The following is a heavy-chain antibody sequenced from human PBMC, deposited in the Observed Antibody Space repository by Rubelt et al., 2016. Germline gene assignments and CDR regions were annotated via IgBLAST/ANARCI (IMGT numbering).Heavy chain of an antibody. CDR3: ARDQSYYGSGEFLGDYGMDV. CDR1: GFTFSSYS. CDR2: ISSSSSTI. Sequence: EVQLVESGGGLVQPGGSLRLSCAASGFTFSSYSMNWVRQAPGKGLEWVSYISSSSSTIYYADSVKGRFTISRDNAKNSLYLQMNSLRAEDTAVYYCARDQSYYGSGEFLGDYGMDVWGQGTTVTVSS. J-gene: IGHJ6*02. D-gene: IGHD3-10*01. V-gene: IGHV3-48*04.